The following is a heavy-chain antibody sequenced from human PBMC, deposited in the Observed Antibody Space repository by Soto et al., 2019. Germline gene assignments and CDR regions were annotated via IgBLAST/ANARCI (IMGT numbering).Heavy chain of an antibody. D-gene: IGHD6-6*01. Sequence: SVKVSCNASGYTFTSYDINWVRQATGQGLEWMGWMNPNSGNTGYAQKFQGRVTMTRNTSISTAYMELSSLRSEDTAVYYCARCGSSSSNYYGIDVWGQGTTVTVSS. CDR3: ARCGSSSSNYYGIDV. J-gene: IGHJ6*02. CDR1: GYTFTSYD. CDR2: MNPNSGNT. V-gene: IGHV1-8*01.